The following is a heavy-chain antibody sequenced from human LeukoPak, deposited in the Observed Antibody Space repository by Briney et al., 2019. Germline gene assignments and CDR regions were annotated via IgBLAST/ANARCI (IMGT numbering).Heavy chain of an antibody. J-gene: IGHJ6*02. D-gene: IGHD3-10*01. V-gene: IGHV4-59*12. CDR2: IYYSGST. CDR1: GGSISSYY. Sequence: SETLSLTCTVSGGSISSYYWSWIRQPPGKGLEWIGYIYYSGSTYYNPSLKSRVTISVDTSKNQFSLKLSSVTAADTAVYYCASVLLWFGESFYYYYGMDVWGQGTTVTVSS. CDR3: ASVLLWFGESFYYYYGMDV.